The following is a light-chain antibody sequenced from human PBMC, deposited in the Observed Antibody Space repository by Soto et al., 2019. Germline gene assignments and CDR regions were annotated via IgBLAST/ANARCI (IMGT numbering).Light chain of an antibody. CDR2: EVS. CDR1: SSDVGGYIY. V-gene: IGLV2-14*01. Sequence: QSALTQPASVSGSPGQSITISCTGTSSDVGGYIYVSWYQQHPGKAPKLMIYEVSNRPSGVSNRFSGSKSGNTASLTISGLQAEDEADYYCSSYTSSSTLYVVFGGGTKVTVL. CDR3: SSYTSSSTLYVV. J-gene: IGLJ2*01.